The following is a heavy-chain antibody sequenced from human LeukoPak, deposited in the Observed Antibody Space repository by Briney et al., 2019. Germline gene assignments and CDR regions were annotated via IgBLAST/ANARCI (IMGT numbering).Heavy chain of an antibody. D-gene: IGHD3-9*01. V-gene: IGHV3-23*01. Sequence: PGGSLRLSCAASGFTFSSYGMSWVRQAPGKGLEWVSAISGSGGSTYYADSVKGRFTISRDNSKNTLYLQMNSLRAEDTAVYYCAKVGAAGYDILTGYYLDYWGQGTLVTVSS. J-gene: IGHJ4*02. CDR1: GFTFSSYG. CDR3: AKVGAAGYDILTGYYLDY. CDR2: ISGSGGST.